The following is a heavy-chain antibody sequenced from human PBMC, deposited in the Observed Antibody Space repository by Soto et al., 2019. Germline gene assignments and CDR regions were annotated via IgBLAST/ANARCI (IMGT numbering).Heavy chain of an antibody. V-gene: IGHV4-59*01. CDR2: IYYSGST. Sequence: SETLSLTCTVSGGSISSYYWSWIRQPPGKGLEWIGYIYYSGSTNYNPSLKSRVTISVDTSKNQFSLKLSSVTAADTAVYYCARGRRGDYNAFDIWGQGTMVTVSS. CDR1: GGSISSYY. CDR3: ARGRRGDYNAFDI. J-gene: IGHJ3*02. D-gene: IGHD4-17*01.